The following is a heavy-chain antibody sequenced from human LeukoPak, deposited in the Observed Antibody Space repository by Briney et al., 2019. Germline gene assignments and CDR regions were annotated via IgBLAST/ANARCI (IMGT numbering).Heavy chain of an antibody. CDR1: GFIFSNYA. D-gene: IGHD5-18*01. J-gene: IGHJ6*02. Sequence: GRSLRLSCAASGFIFSNYAMHWVRQAPGKGLVWVSHINSDGSITSYADSVKGRFTISRDNAKNTLYLQMNSLRAEDTAVYYCARDAVDTANAVWGQGTTVTVSS. CDR2: INSDGSIT. CDR3: ARDAVDTANAV. V-gene: IGHV3-74*01.